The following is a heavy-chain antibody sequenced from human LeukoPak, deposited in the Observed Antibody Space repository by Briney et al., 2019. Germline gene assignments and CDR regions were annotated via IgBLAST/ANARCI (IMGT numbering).Heavy chain of an antibody. CDR1: GGTFSNYA. D-gene: IGHD3-22*01. CDR3: ALDDSSGYYRIGDY. CDR2: IIPIFGTA. J-gene: IGHJ4*02. V-gene: IGHV1-69*01. Sequence: SVKVSCKASGGTFSNYAISWVRQAPGQGLEWMGGIIPIFGTANYAQKFQGRVTITADESTSTAYMELSSLRSEDTAVYYCALDDSSGYYRIGDYWGQGTLVTVSS.